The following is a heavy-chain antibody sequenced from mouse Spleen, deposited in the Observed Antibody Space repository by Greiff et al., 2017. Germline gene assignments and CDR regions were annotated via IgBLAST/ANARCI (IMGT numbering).Heavy chain of an antibody. D-gene: IGHD4-1*01. CDR1: GYAFSSSW. CDR2: IYPGDGDT. V-gene: IGHV1-82*01. Sequence: VKLQESGPELVKPGASVKISCKASGYAFSSSWMNWVKQRPGKGLEWIGRIYPGDGDTNYNGKFKGKATLTADESSSTAYMQLSSLTSEDSAVYFCAKLGLYFDYWGQGTTLTVSS. CDR3: AKLGLYFDY. J-gene: IGHJ2*01.